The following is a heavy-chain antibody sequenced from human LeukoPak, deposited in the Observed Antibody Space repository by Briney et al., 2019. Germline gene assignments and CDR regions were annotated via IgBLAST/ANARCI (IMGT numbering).Heavy chain of an antibody. CDR3: AKVLTSCFDY. D-gene: IGHD2-2*01. CDR1: GFTFSSYA. CDR2: ISGSGANT. V-gene: IGHV3-23*01. J-gene: IGHJ4*02. Sequence: GGSLRLSCAASGFTFSSYAMTWVRQAPGKGLEWVSAISGSGANTYYADSVKGRFTISRDNSKNTLYLRMNSLRAEDTAVYYCAKVLTSCFDYWGQGTLVTVSS.